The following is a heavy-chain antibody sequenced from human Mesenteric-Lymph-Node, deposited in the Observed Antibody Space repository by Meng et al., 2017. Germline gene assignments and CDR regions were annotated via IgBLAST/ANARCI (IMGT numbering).Heavy chain of an antibody. V-gene: IGHV4-61*02. CDR2: IYTSGST. D-gene: IGHD2-15*01. J-gene: IGHJ3*02. Sequence: LRLSCTVSGGSISSGSYYWSWIRQPAGKGLEWIGRIYTSGSTNYNPSLKSRVTISVDTSKNQFSLKLSSVTAADTAVYYCARAALKSPQRKVVVVAATAPRDAFDIWGQGTMVTVSS. CDR1: GGSISSGSYY. CDR3: ARAALKSPQRKVVVVAATAPRDAFDI.